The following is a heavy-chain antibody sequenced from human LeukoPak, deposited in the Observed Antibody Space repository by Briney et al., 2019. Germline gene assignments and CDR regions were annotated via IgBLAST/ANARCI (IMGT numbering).Heavy chain of an antibody. CDR2: IFHDGVT. CDR3: ARGRTGYSYDPDWYFDL. D-gene: IGHD5-18*01. CDR1: GASVGGNH. Sequence: SETLSLTCAVSGASVGGNHWSWIRQSPEKGLEWIGNIFHDGVTDYNPSFKSRVTMLPDTSKNQFSLRLTSVTAADTAVYYCARGRTGYSYDPDWYFDLWGRGTLVTVSS. J-gene: IGHJ2*01. V-gene: IGHV4-59*02.